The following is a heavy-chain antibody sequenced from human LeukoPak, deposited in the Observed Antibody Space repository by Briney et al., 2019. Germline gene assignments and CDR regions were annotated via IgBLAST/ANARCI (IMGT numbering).Heavy chain of an antibody. Sequence: GASVKVSCKASGYTFTSYDINWVRQATGQGLEWMGWMNPNSGNTGYAQKFQGRVTMTRNTSISTAYMELSSLRSEDTAVYYCARGGYSSSWLSGINWFDPWGQGTLVTVSS. CDR1: GYTFTSYD. V-gene: IGHV1-8*01. CDR2: MNPNSGNT. CDR3: ARGGYSSSWLSGINWFDP. D-gene: IGHD6-13*01. J-gene: IGHJ5*02.